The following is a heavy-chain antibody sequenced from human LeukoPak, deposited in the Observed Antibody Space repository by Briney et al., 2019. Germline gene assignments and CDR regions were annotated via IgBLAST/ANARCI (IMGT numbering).Heavy chain of an antibody. CDR3: ARVGDLFGAHRVRGLPPDYYYMDV. Sequence: PSETLSLTCAVYGGSFSGYYWSWIRQPPGKGLEWIGEINHSGSTNYNPSLKSRVTISVDTSKNQFSLQLTSVTAADTAVYYCARVGDLFGAHRVRGLPPDYYYMDVWGKGTMVTVSS. J-gene: IGHJ6*03. D-gene: IGHD3-10*01. CDR2: INHSGST. CDR1: GGSFSGYY. V-gene: IGHV4-34*01.